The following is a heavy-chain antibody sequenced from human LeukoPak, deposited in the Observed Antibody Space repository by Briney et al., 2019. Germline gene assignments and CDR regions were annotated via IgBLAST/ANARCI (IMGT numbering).Heavy chain of an antibody. CDR1: GFTFSSYE. CDR2: ISSSGSTI. D-gene: IGHD3-10*01. V-gene: IGHV3-48*03. J-gene: IGHJ3*02. CDR3: ARVSVLLWFGELRALGALDI. Sequence: PGGSLRLSCAASGFTFSSYEMNWVRQAPGKGLEWVSYISSSGSTIYYADSVKGRFTISRDNDKNSLYLQMNSLRAEDTAVYYCARVSVLLWFGELRALGALDIWGQGTMVTVSS.